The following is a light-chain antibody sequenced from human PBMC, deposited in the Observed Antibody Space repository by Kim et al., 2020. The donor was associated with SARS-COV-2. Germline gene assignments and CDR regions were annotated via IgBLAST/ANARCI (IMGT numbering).Light chain of an antibody. CDR3: QQYSTTPPPYP. Sequence: DIVMTQSPDSLAVSLGERATINCKSSQSVLYSSNNKNYLAWYQQKPGQPPKLLIYWASTRESGVPDRFSGSGSGTDFTLTISSLQAEDVAVYYCQQYSTTPPPYPFGQGTKLEI. J-gene: IGKJ2*01. CDR1: QSVLYSSNNKNY. CDR2: WAS. V-gene: IGKV4-1*01.